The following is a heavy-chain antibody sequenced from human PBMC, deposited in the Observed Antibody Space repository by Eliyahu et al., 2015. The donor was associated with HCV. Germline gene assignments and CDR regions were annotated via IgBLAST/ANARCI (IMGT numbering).Heavy chain of an antibody. D-gene: IGHD2-15*01. CDR1: GFTFXTXX. CDR2: ISSSSSTI. CDR3: ARDLFVGYCSGGSCYSGPPDAFDI. V-gene: IGHV3-48*02. Sequence: EVQLVESGGGLVQPGGSLRLSCAASGFTFXTXXLNXVRXAPGTGLEWVSYISSSSSTIYYADSVKGRFTISRDNAKNSLYLQMNSLRDEDTAVYYCARDLFVGYCSGGSCYSGPPDAFDIWGQGTMVTVSS. J-gene: IGHJ3*02.